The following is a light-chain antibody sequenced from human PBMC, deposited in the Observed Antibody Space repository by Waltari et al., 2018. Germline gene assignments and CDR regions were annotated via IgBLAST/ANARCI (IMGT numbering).Light chain of an antibody. CDR2: GAS. CDR3: QQYYGWLLT. Sequence: EIVLTQSPVTLSVSPGERVTLSCRTSQIITSKLAWYQHKPGQAPRLLIYGASTRATGIPSRFSGSGSGTDFTLTISSLQSEDFALYYWQQYYGWLLTFGGGTKVEI. V-gene: IGKV3-15*01. CDR1: QIITSK. J-gene: IGKJ4*01.